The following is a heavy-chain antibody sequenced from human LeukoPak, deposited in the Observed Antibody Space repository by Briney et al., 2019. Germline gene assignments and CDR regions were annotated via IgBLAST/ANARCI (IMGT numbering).Heavy chain of an antibody. CDR2: ISAYNGNT. J-gene: IGHJ5*02. CDR3: ARGVVTHPDNWFDP. V-gene: IGHV1-18*01. Sequence: GASVKVSCKASGYTFTSYGISWVRQAPGQGLEWMGWISAYNGNTNYVQKLQGRVTMTTDTSTRTAYMELRSLRSDDTAVYYCARGVVTHPDNWFDPWGQGTLVTVSS. D-gene: IGHD4-23*01. CDR1: GYTFTSYG.